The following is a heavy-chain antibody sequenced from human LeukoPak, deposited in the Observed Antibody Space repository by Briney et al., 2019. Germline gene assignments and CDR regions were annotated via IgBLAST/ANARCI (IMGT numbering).Heavy chain of an antibody. CDR2: ISGSGGST. CDR1: GFTFSTYA. Sequence: GGSLRLSCAVSGFTFSTYAMSWVRQAPGKGLEWVSAISGSGGSTYYADSVKGRFTISRDNSKNTLYLQMNSLRAEDTAVYYCAKALTGKNWFDPWGQGTLVTVSS. J-gene: IGHJ5*02. D-gene: IGHD3-9*01. CDR3: AKALTGKNWFDP. V-gene: IGHV3-23*01.